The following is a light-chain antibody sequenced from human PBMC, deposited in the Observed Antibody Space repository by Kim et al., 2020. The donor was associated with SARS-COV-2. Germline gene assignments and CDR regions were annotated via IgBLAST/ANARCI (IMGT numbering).Light chain of an antibody. CDR2: GAS. V-gene: IGKV3-15*01. Sequence: PGEMATLSCRASQSLSSNLAWYQQTPGQPPRLLIYGASTRATGIPARFSGSGSGTEFTLTISSLQSEDFAVYYCQQYHNWPPFTFGQGTKLEI. CDR1: QSLSSN. CDR3: QQYHNWPPFT. J-gene: IGKJ2*01.